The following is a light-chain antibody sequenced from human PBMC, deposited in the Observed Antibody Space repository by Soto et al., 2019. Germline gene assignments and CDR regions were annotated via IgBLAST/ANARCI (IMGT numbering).Light chain of an antibody. CDR3: SSYQSSSTPYV. CDR2: QVN. CDR1: SSDNGFYNY. Sequence: QSVLTQPASVSGSPGQSITISCSGTSSDNGFYNYVSWYQQHPGKAPKLIIHQVNNRPSGISARFSGSKSGNTASLPISGLQAEDEADYFCSSYQSSSTPYVFGTGTKLTVL. J-gene: IGLJ1*01. V-gene: IGLV2-14*01.